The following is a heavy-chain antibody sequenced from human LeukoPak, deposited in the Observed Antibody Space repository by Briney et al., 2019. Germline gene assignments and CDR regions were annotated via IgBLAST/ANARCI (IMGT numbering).Heavy chain of an antibody. CDR1: GFTFSNYW. CDR3: ARVLGYILTGLYGMDV. CDR2: IREDGSEK. J-gene: IGHJ6*02. V-gene: IGHV3-7*01. D-gene: IGHD3-9*01. Sequence: PGGSLRLSCSASGFTFSNYWMKWVRQVPGKGLEWVAKIREDGSEKYYVDSVKGRFTISRDNAENSMYLQMHSLRAEDTAVYYCARVLGYILTGLYGMDVWGQGTTVTVSS.